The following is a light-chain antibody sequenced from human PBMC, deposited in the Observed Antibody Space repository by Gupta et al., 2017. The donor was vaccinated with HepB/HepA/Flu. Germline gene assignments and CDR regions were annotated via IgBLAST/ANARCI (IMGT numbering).Light chain of an antibody. J-gene: IGKJ1*01. CDR1: QSVSSSH. CDR2: GAS. CDR3: QQYSNTLTTPRT. V-gene: IGKV3-20*01. Sequence: ELVLTQSPGTLSLSPGERATLSCRASQSVSSSHLAWYQQKPGQAPRLLIYGASIRATGIPDKFSGSGSGTDFTLTISRLEPEDFAVYYCQQYSNTLTTPRTFGQGTKVEIK.